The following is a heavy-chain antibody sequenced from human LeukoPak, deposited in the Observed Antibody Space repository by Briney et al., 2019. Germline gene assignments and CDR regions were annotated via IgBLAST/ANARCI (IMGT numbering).Heavy chain of an antibody. Sequence: SETLSLTCTVSGGSISSGSYYWNWIRQPAGKGLEWIGRIYTSGSTNYNPSLKSRVTISVDTSKNQFSLKLSSVTAADTAVYYCARGGSLTIFGYYYMDVWGKGTTVTVSS. CDR3: ARGGSLTIFGYYYMDV. CDR2: IYTSGST. CDR1: GGSISSGSYY. J-gene: IGHJ6*03. V-gene: IGHV4-61*02. D-gene: IGHD3-3*01.